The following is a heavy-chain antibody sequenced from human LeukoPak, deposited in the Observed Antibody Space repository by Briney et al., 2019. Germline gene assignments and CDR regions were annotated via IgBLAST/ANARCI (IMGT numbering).Heavy chain of an antibody. Sequence: SKTLSLTCTVSGGSISSYYWSWIRQPPGKGLEWIGYIYYNGSTNYNPSLTSRVNISVDTSKNQFSLNLTSVTAADTAVYYCARWGSIAVARFDYWGQGTLVTVSS. CDR1: GGSISSYY. J-gene: IGHJ4*02. D-gene: IGHD6-6*01. CDR2: IYYNGST. CDR3: ARWGSIAVARFDY. V-gene: IGHV4-59*01.